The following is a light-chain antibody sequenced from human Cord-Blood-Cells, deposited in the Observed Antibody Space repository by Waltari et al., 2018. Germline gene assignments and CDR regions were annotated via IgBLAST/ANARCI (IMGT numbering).Light chain of an antibody. V-gene: IGKV3-15*01. CDR1: QSVSSN. Sequence: SPGERATLSCRASQSVSSNLAWYQQKPGQAPRLLIYGASTRATGIPARFSGSGSGTEFTLTISSLQSEDFAVYYCQQYNNWPYTSGQGTKLEIK. J-gene: IGKJ2*01. CDR2: GAS. CDR3: QQYNNWPYT.